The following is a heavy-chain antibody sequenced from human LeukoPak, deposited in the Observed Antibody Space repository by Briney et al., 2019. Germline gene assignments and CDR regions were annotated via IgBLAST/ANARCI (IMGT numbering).Heavy chain of an antibody. V-gene: IGHV3-30*18. CDR3: AKDAADYYGMDV. CDR2: ISYDGSKK. Sequence: SXRLSCAASGFTFSSYGMHWVRQAPGKGLEWVAVISYDGSKKYYADSVKGRFTISRDNSKNTLYLQMNSLRAEDTAVYYCAKDAADYYGMDVWGQGTTVTVSS. D-gene: IGHD6-25*01. CDR1: GFTFSSYG. J-gene: IGHJ6*02.